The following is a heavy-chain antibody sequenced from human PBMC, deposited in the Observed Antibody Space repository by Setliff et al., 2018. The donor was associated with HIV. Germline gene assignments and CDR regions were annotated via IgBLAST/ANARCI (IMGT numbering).Heavy chain of an antibody. Sequence: SETLSLTCTVSGSSISSNYYWAWIRQAPGKGLEWIGCIDASANTYYIPSLKSRATISIDTSKNQLSLKLRSVTAADTAVYYCARIGSGRSVGWFDPWGQGTLVTVSS. CDR1: GSSISSNYY. J-gene: IGHJ5*02. CDR3: ARIGSGRSVGWFDP. D-gene: IGHD6-25*01. V-gene: IGHV4-38-2*02. CDR2: IDASANT.